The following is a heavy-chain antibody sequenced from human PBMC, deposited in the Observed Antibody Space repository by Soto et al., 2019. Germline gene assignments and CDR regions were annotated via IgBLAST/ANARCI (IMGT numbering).Heavy chain of an antibody. V-gene: IGHV5-51*01. CDR1: GYSFTSYW. Sequence: GETLKLSCKGSGYSFTSYWTVWVRQMRGKGLEWMGIIYPGDSDTRYSPSFQGQVTISADKSISTAYLRWSSLKASDTAMYYCARYPTYYYDSSGYYYGNAFDIWGQGTMVPVSS. J-gene: IGHJ3*02. CDR3: ARYPTYYYDSSGYYYGNAFDI. D-gene: IGHD3-22*01. CDR2: IYPGDSDT.